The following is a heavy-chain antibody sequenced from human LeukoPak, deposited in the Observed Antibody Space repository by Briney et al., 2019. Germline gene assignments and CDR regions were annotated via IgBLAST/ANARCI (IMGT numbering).Heavy chain of an antibody. D-gene: IGHD2-2*01. Sequence: SETLSLTCTVSDGSIRSYYWSWIRQPPGKGLEWIGYIYYSGNTNYNPSLKSRVTISVDTSKNQFSLKLSSVTAADTAVYYCARDGRYCSSTSCYLDYWGQGTLVTVSS. CDR3: ARDGRYCSSTSCYLDY. V-gene: IGHV4-59*12. J-gene: IGHJ4*02. CDR1: DGSIRSYY. CDR2: IYYSGNT.